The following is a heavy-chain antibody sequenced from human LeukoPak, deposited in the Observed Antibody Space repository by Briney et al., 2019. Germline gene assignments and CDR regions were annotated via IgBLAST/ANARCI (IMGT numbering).Heavy chain of an antibody. CDR1: GFTFSSYA. J-gene: IGHJ4*02. D-gene: IGHD2-21*01. CDR2: ISGSGGSS. CDR3: AKFLPTHIVVANYYFDY. Sequence: GGSLRLSCAASGFTFSSYAMSCVREAPGKGLEWVSAISGSGGSSYYADSVKGRFTIYRDNSKNTLYLHMNSLRAEDTAVYYCAKFLPTHIVVANYYFDYWGQGTLVTVSS. V-gene: IGHV3-23*01.